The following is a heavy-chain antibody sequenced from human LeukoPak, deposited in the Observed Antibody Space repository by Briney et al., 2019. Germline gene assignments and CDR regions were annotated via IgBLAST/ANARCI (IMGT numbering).Heavy chain of an antibody. CDR3: ARAAVTTSNWFDP. D-gene: IGHD4-11*01. Sequence: GASVKVSCKASGYTFTSYDINWVRQATGQGLEWMGLMNPNSGNTGYAQKFQGRVTMTRNTSISTAYMELSSLRSEDTAVYYCARAAVTTSNWFDPWGQGTLVTVSS. V-gene: IGHV1-8*01. J-gene: IGHJ5*02. CDR2: MNPNSGNT. CDR1: GYTFTSYD.